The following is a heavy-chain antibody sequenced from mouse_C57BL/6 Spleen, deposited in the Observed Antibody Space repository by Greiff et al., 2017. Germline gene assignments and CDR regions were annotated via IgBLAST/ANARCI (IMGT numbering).Heavy chain of an antibody. J-gene: IGHJ4*01. CDR3: ARGQDYGSSYDYAMDY. V-gene: IGHV1-53*01. CDR2: INPSNGGT. Sequence: VKLQQPGTELVKPGASVKLSCKASGYTFTSYWMHWVKQRPGQGLEWIGNINPSNGGTNYNEKFKSKATLTVDKSSSTAYMQLSSLTSEDSAVYYCARGQDYGSSYDYAMDYWGQGTSVTVSS. D-gene: IGHD1-1*01. CDR1: GYTFTSYW.